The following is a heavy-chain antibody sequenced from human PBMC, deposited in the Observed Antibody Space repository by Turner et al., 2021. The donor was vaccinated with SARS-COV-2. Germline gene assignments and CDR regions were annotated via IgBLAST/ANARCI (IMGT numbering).Heavy chain of an antibody. CDR3: ARDLRSGSFPY. CDR2: ISSSSSYI. V-gene: IGHV3-21*01. CDR1: AFSFSDHS. D-gene: IGHD1-26*01. J-gene: IGHJ4*02. Sequence: EVQLVESGGGLVKPGGSLSLSCPPPAFSFSDHSMNWVPQAPGKGLEWVSSISSSSSYIYYADSVKGRFTISRDNAKNSLYLQMNSLRAEDTAVYYCARDLRSGSFPYWGQGTLVTVSS.